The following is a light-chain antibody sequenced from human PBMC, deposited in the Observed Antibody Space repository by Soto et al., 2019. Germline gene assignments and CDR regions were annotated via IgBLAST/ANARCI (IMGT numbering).Light chain of an antibody. CDR3: QQYGSSPRT. V-gene: IGKV3-20*01. CDR2: GAS. Sequence: DIVLTQSPGTLSLSPGDRATLSCRASQSVSSSYLAWYQQKPGQAPRLLIYGASSRATGIPDRFSGSGSGTDFTLTISRLEPEDFAVYYCQQYGSSPRTFGQGTKGDIK. J-gene: IGKJ1*01. CDR1: QSVSSSY.